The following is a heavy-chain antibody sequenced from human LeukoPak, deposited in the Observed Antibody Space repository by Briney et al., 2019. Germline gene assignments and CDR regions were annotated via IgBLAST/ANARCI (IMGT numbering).Heavy chain of an antibody. Sequence: GGSLRLSCAASGFTFSDYYMSWIRQAPGKGLEWVSYISSSGSTIYYADSVKGRFTISRDNAKNSLYLQMNSLRAEDTAVYYCARFTGLDTDHYYYGMDVWGQGTTVTVSS. V-gene: IGHV3-11*01. CDR3: ARFTGLDTDHYYYGMDV. CDR2: ISSSGSTI. CDR1: GFTFSDYY. D-gene: IGHD3/OR15-3a*01. J-gene: IGHJ6*02.